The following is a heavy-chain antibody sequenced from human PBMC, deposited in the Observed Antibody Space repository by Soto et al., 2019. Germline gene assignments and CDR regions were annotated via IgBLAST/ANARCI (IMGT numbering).Heavy chain of an antibody. Sequence: TVSGGSISSGDSCWTWIRQPPGKCLEWIGNICYSGRTYYNPSLKSRVSISEDTSKNHFSLRLSSVTAADTAVYYCARDARGIFTHFDYWGQGTLVTVSS. J-gene: IGHJ4*02. V-gene: IGHV4-30-4*08. D-gene: IGHD3-10*01. CDR1: GGSISSGDSC. CDR2: ICYSGRT. CDR3: ARDARGIFTHFDY.